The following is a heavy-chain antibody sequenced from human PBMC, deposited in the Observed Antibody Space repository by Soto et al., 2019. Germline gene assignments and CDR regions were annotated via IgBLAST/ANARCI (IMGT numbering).Heavy chain of an antibody. CDR1: GGTFISYA. V-gene: IGHV1-69*13. Sequence: SVKVSCKASGGTFISYAIRWVRQAPGQGLEWMGGIIPIFGTANYSQKFQGRVTITADESTSTAYMELSSLRSEDTAVYYCASDRRWYYDCWRGTYYGMDVWGQGTTVTVSS. D-gene: IGHD3-3*01. CDR3: ASDRRWYYDCWRGTYYGMDV. J-gene: IGHJ6*02. CDR2: IIPIFGTA.